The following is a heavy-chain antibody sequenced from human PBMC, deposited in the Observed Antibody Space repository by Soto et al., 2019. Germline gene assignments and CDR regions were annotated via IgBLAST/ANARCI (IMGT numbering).Heavy chain of an antibody. Sequence: PGESLKISCKGSGYSFTSYWIGWVRQMPGKGLEWMGIIYPGDSNTRYSPSLQGQVTTSVDKSISTAYLQWSSLKATDTAMYYCARHAYDFWSGHPNPRYYYGMDVWGQGTTVTVS. D-gene: IGHD3-3*01. CDR3: ARHAYDFWSGHPNPRYYYGMDV. J-gene: IGHJ6*02. CDR2: IYPGDSNT. CDR1: GYSFTSYW. V-gene: IGHV5-51*01.